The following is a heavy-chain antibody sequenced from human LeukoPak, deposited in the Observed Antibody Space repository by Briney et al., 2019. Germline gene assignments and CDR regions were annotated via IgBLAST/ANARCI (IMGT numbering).Heavy chain of an antibody. CDR2: IFYSGNT. J-gene: IGHJ4*02. D-gene: IGHD5-18*01. CDR1: GYSISSGYY. Sequence: LSETLSLTCTVSGYSISSGYYGGWIRQSPGKGLEWIGSIFYSGNTYYNPSLKSRVTISIDTSKNQFSLKLSSVTAADTAVYYCARANGYGLLDYWGQGTLVTVSS. V-gene: IGHV4-38-2*02. CDR3: ARANGYGLLDY.